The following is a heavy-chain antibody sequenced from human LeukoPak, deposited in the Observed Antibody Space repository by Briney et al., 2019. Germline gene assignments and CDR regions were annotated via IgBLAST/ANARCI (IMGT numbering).Heavy chain of an antibody. Sequence: SQTLSLTCAISGDSVSSNSAAWNWIRQSPSRGLEWLGRTHHRSKWYHDYAVSLQGRITINPDTSKNQVSLQLSFVTPEDTAVYYCARVDYSSPDGVVPYDVFDIWGQGTMVTVSS. CDR2: THHRSKWYH. CDR1: GDSVSSNSAA. CDR3: ARVDYSSPDGVVPYDVFDI. D-gene: IGHD2-2*01. V-gene: IGHV6-1*01. J-gene: IGHJ3*02.